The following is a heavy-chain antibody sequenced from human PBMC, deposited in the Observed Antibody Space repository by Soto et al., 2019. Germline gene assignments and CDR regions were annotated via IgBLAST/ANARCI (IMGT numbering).Heavy chain of an antibody. V-gene: IGHV5-51*01. D-gene: IGHD3-3*01. CDR3: ARHSSDFWSGYQLIDY. Sequence: VESLKISRKGSGYSFTSYWIGWVRQMPGKGLEWMGIIYPGDSDTRYSPSFQGQVTISADKSISTAYLQWSSLKASDTAMYYCARHSSDFWSGYQLIDYWGQGTLVTVSS. J-gene: IGHJ4*02. CDR1: GYSFTSYW. CDR2: IYPGDSDT.